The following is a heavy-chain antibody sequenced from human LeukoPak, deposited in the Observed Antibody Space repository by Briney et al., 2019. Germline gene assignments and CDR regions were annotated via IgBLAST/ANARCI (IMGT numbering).Heavy chain of an antibody. Sequence: GGSLRLSCAASGFTVSSNYMSWVRQAPGKGLEWVSVIYSGGSTYYADSVKGRFTISRDNAKNSLYLQMNSLRAEDTAVYYCARAPHYSNYGPYYYGMDVWGQGTTVTVSS. V-gene: IGHV3-53*01. CDR2: IYSGGST. CDR1: GFTVSSNY. D-gene: IGHD4-11*01. CDR3: ARAPHYSNYGPYYYGMDV. J-gene: IGHJ6*02.